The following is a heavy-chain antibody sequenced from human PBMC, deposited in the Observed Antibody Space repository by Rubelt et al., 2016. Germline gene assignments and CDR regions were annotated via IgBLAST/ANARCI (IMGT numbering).Heavy chain of an antibody. CDR2: ISSSGSTI. D-gene: IGHD4-17*01. CDR1: GFTFSDYY. V-gene: IGHV3-11*01. CDR3: AQVSDYGDYVH. Sequence: GFTFSDYYMSWIRQAPGKGLEWVSYISSSGSTIYYADSVKGRFTISRDNAKNSLYLQMNSLRAEDTAVYYCAQVSDYGDYVHWGQGTLVTVSS. J-gene: IGHJ4*02.